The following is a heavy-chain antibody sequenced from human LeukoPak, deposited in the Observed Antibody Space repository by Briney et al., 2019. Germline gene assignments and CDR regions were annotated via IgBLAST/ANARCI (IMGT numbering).Heavy chain of an antibody. CDR3: ARMSGIAVAAIWISYFDY. CDR1: GFTFGAYY. CDR2: IKQDGSEK. Sequence: GESLRLSCAASGFTFGAYYMTWVRQAPGKGLEWVSNIKQDGSEKYYVDSVKGRFTISRDNANNSLYLQMNSLRAEDTAVYYCARMSGIAVAAIWISYFDYWGQGTLVTVSS. J-gene: IGHJ4*02. V-gene: IGHV3-7*03. D-gene: IGHD6-19*01.